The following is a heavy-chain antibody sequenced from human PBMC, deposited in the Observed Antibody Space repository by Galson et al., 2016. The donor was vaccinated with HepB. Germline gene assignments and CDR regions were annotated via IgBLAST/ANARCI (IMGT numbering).Heavy chain of an antibody. CDR2: ITWDGGTT. D-gene: IGHD3-10*01. J-gene: IGHJ4*02. V-gene: IGHV3-43*01. Sequence: SLRLSCAASGFSFDHYPMHWVRQAPGKGLEWVSLITWDGGTTYYADSMKGRFTISRDNSKNSLYLQMNSLSTEDTSLYYCVKDMDYSSWKFYFDSWGQGTLVTVSS. CDR3: VKDMDYSSWKFYFDS. CDR1: GFSFDHYP.